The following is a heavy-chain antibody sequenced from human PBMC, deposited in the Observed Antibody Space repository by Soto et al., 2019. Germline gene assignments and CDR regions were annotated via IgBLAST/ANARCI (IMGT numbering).Heavy chain of an antibody. CDR1: GGTFSSYA. J-gene: IGHJ5*02. V-gene: IGHV1-69*06. CDR3: ARAHCSSTSCYAWFDP. D-gene: IGHD2-2*01. CDR2: IIPIFGTA. Sequence: QVQLVQSGAEVKKSGSSVKVSCKASGGTFSSYAISWVRQAPGQGLEWMGGIIPIFGTANYAQKFQGRVTITADKSTSTAYMELSSLRSEDTAVYYCARAHCSSTSCYAWFDPWGQGTLVTVSS.